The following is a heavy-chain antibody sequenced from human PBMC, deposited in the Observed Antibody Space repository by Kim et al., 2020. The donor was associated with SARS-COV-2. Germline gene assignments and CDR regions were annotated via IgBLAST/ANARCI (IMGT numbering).Heavy chain of an antibody. V-gene: IGHV3-23*01. D-gene: IGHD2-2*01. CDR2: ISGSGGST. J-gene: IGHJ4*01. CDR1: GFTFGTYA. Sequence: GGSLRLSCAASGFTFGTYAMSWVRQAPGKGLEWVSGISGSGGSTYYADSVKGRFTISRDSSKNTLYLQMNSLTADDTALYYCARTRSCSSSSCSVDYWG. CDR3: ARTRSCSSSSCSVDY.